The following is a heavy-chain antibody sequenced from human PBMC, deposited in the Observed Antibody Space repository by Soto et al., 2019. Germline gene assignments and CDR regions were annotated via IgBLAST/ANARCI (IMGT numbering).Heavy chain of an antibody. CDR1: GFTFSSYA. J-gene: IGHJ4*02. V-gene: IGHV3-30-3*01. Sequence: GGSLRLSCAASGFTFSSYAMHWVRQAPGKGLEWVAVISYDGSNKYYADSVKGRFTISRDNSKNTLNLQMNSLRAEDTAVYYCARGRLPFDYWGQGTLVTVS. D-gene: IGHD6-25*01. CDR2: ISYDGSNK. CDR3: ARGRLPFDY.